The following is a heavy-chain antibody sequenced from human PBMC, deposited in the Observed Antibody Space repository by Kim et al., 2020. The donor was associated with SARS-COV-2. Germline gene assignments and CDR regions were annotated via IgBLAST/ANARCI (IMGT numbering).Heavy chain of an antibody. CDR2: IYYSAST. D-gene: IGHD6-19*01. Sequence: SETLSLTCTVSGGSISSSSYYWGWIRQAPGKGLEWIGSIYYSASTYYNPFLKSRVTISVDTSKNQFSLKLSSVTAADTAVYYCARRIRSGIAVARGYYFDHWGQGTLVTVSS. CDR3: ARRIRSGIAVARGYYFDH. J-gene: IGHJ4*02. CDR1: GGSISSSSYY. V-gene: IGHV4-39*01.